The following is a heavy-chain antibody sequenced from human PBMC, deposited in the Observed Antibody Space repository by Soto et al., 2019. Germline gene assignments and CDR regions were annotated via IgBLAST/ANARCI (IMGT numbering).Heavy chain of an antibody. CDR3: AKDLKGYYYGMDV. D-gene: IGHD3-9*01. CDR1: GFTFSSYG. Sequence: QVQLVESGGGVVQPGRSLRLSCAASGFTFSSYGMHWVRQAPGKGLEWVAVISYDGSNKYYADSVKGRFTICRDNSKNTLYLQMNSLRAEDTAVYYCAKDLKGYYYGMDVWGQGTTVTVSS. V-gene: IGHV3-30*18. CDR2: ISYDGSNK. J-gene: IGHJ6*02.